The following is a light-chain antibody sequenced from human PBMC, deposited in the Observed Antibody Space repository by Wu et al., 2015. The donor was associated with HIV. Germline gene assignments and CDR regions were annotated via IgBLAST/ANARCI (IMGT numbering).Light chain of an antibody. CDR3: QQYGESART. V-gene: IGKV1-27*01. J-gene: IGKJ1*01. CDR1: QGISNF. Sequence: DIQMTQSPSSLSASVGDRVTITCRASQGISNFLAWYQQKPGKPPKVLIYAASTLQSGVPSRFSGSGSGTDFTLTISRLEPEDFAVYYCQQYGESARTFGQGTKVELK. CDR2: AAS.